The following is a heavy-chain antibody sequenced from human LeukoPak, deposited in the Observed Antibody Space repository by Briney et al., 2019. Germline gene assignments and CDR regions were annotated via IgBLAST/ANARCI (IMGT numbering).Heavy chain of an antibody. CDR1: GFPFSSYW. J-gene: IGHJ4*02. Sequence: GGSLRLSCVASGFPFSSYWMTWVRLAPGKGLEWVANIKQDGSKKSYVDSVKGRFTISRDNSKNTMYLQMNSMRAEDTAVYYCAKVINSGYYSPFDYWGQGTLVTVSS. CDR3: AKVINSGYYSPFDY. V-gene: IGHV3-7*01. CDR2: IKQDGSKK. D-gene: IGHD3-22*01.